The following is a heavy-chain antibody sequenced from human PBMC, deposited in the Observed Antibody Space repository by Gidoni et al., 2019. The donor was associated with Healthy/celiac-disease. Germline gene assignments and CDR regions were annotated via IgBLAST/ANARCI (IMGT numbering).Heavy chain of an antibody. Sequence: QVQLVESGGGVVQPGRSLRLSYAASGFTFSSYGMHWVRQAPGKGLEWVAVISYDGSNKYYADSVKGRFTISRDNSKNTLYLQMNSLRAEDTAVYYCAKDRGGATRYYYYGMDVWGQGTTVTVSS. CDR2: ISYDGSNK. D-gene: IGHD1-26*01. J-gene: IGHJ6*02. CDR3: AKDRGGATRYYYYGMDV. V-gene: IGHV3-30*18. CDR1: GFTFSSYG.